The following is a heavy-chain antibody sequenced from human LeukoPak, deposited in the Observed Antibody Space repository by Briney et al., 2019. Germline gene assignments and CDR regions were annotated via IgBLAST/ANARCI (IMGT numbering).Heavy chain of an antibody. CDR2: IYTSGST. CDR3: ARDTAVYSGSYFDAFDI. CDR1: GGSISSYY. J-gene: IGHJ3*02. V-gene: IGHV4-4*07. D-gene: IGHD1-26*01. Sequence: SETLSLTCTVSGGSISSYYWSWIRQPAGKGLEWIGRIYTSGSTNYNPSLKSRVTMSVDTSKHQFSLKLSSVTAADTAVYYCARDTAVYSGSYFDAFDIWGQGTMVTVSS.